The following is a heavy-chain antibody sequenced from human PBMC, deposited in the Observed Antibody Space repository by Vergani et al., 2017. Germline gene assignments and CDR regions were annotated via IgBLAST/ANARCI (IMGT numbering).Heavy chain of an antibody. CDR3: ARSPTIFGVVDDY. J-gene: IGHJ4*02. V-gene: IGHV4-39*07. CDR2: INHSGST. CDR1: GGSISSSSYY. Sequence: QLQLQESGPGLVKPSETLSLTCTVSGGSISSSSYYWGWIRQPPGKGLEWIGEINHSGSTNYNPSLKSRVTISVDTSKNQFSLKLSSVTAADTAVYYCARSPTIFGVVDDYWGQGTLVTVSS. D-gene: IGHD3-3*01.